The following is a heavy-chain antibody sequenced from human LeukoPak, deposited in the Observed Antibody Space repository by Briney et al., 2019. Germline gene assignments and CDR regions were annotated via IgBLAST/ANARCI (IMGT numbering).Heavy chain of an antibody. J-gene: IGHJ4*02. CDR3: ARGNGYCSNTSRYALGYYFDY. CDR1: GGTFSSYA. Sequence: GASVKVSCKASGGTFSSYAISWVRQAPGQGLEWMGRFIPILGMANYAQKFQGRVTITADKSTSTAYMELSSLRSEDTAVYYCARGNGYCSNTSRYALGYYFDYRGQGTLVTGSS. D-gene: IGHD2-2*03. V-gene: IGHV1-69*04. CDR2: FIPILGMA.